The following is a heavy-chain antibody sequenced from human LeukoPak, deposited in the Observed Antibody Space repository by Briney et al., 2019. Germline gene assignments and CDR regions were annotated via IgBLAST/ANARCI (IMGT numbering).Heavy chain of an antibody. Sequence: GASVTVSCKASGYTFTSYYMHWVRQAPGQGLEWMGIINPSGGSTRYAQKFQGRVTMTRDTSTSTVYMELSSLRSDDTAVYYCARLSITMVRGALSHFDYWGQGTLVTVSS. CDR1: GYTFTSYY. CDR2: INPSGGST. J-gene: IGHJ4*02. V-gene: IGHV1-46*01. D-gene: IGHD3-10*01. CDR3: ARLSITMVRGALSHFDY.